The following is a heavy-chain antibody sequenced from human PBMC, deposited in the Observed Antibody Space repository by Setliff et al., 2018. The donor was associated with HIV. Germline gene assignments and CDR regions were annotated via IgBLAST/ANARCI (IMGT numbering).Heavy chain of an antibody. D-gene: IGHD3-3*01. J-gene: IGHJ2*01. Sequence: SETLSLTCDVSGGSISSDSYYWAWIRQPPGKGLEWIGTIYYSGSTHYNPSLKSRLTISVDMSKNQLSLKLSSVTAADTAVYYCLLWTGYYTYWFFDLWGRGVLVTVSS. CDR3: LLWTGYYTYWFFDL. CDR2: IYYSGST. CDR1: GGSISSDSYY. V-gene: IGHV4-39*07.